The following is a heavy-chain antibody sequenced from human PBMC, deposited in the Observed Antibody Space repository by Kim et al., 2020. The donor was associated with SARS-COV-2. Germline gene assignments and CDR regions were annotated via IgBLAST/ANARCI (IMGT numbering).Heavy chain of an antibody. Sequence: GGSLRLSCAASGFTFSSYSMNWVRQAPGKGLEWVSSISSSSSYIYYADSVKGRFTISRDNAKNSLYLQMNSLRAEDTAVYYCARDVTIFGVVSRGAFDIWGQGTMVTVSS. CDR2: ISSSSSYI. CDR3: ARDVTIFGVVSRGAFDI. CDR1: GFTFSSYS. J-gene: IGHJ3*02. V-gene: IGHV3-21*01. D-gene: IGHD3-3*01.